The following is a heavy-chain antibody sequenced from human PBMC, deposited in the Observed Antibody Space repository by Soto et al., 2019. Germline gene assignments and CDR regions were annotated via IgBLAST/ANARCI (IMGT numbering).Heavy chain of an antibody. Sequence: ASVKVSCKASGYTFTNFGISWVRQAPGQRLEWMGWINAGNGNTKYSQKFQGRVTITRDTSASTAYMELSSLRSEDTAVYYCARDLAAFDPWGQGTLVTVSS. CDR2: INAGNGNT. CDR3: ARDLAAFDP. CDR1: GYTFTNFG. J-gene: IGHJ5*02. V-gene: IGHV1-3*01.